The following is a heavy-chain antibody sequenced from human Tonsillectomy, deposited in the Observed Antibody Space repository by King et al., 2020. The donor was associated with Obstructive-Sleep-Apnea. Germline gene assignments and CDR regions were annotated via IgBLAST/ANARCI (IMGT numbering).Heavy chain of an antibody. D-gene: IGHD3-22*01. J-gene: IGHJ4*02. CDR2: IRYDGNNE. V-gene: IGHV3-30*02. CDR3: AKDREYYDSSGYCPLDY. Sequence: VQLVESGGGVVQPGRSLRLSCAASGFTFSSYGMHWVRQAPGKGLEWVAFIRYDGNNEYYADSVKGRFTISRDNSKNTLYLQMNSLRAEDTAVYYCAKDREYYDSSGYCPLDYWGQGTLVTVSS. CDR1: GFTFSSYG.